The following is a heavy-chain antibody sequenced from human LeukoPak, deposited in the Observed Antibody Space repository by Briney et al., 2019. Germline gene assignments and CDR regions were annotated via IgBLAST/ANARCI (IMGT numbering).Heavy chain of an antibody. CDR3: ASLQQWLAPIDY. CDR2: INHSGST. CDR1: GGSFSGYY. Sequence: NASETLSLTCAVYGGSFSGYYWSWIRQPPGKGLEWIGEINHSGSTNYNPSLKSRVTISVDTSKNQFSLKLSSVTAADTAVYYCASLQQWLAPIDYWDQGTLVTVSS. D-gene: IGHD6-19*01. V-gene: IGHV4-34*01. J-gene: IGHJ4*02.